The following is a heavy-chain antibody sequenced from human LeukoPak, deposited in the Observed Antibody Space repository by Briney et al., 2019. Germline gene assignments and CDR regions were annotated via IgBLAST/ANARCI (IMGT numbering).Heavy chain of an antibody. D-gene: IGHD3-22*01. Sequence: PGGSLRLSCAASGFTFSSYAMSWPRQAPGKGLEWVSGISGSGGTTHYADSVKGRFTISRDNPKNTLYLQMNSLRAEDTAVYHCAKGHSSGYYVYLQHWGQGTLVTVSS. J-gene: IGHJ1*01. V-gene: IGHV3-23*01. CDR2: ISGSGGTT. CDR3: AKGHSSGYYVYLQH. CDR1: GFTFSSYA.